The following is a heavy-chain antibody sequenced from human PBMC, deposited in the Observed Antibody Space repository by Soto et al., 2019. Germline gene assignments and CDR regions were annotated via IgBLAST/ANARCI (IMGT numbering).Heavy chain of an antibody. CDR1: GYTFTSCG. Sequence: SVKVSCKASGYTFTSCGISWVRQAPGQGLEWMGGIIPIFGTANYAQKFQGRVTITADESTSTAYMELSSLRSEDTAVYYCARGLNYYDSSGPRYFDLWGRGTLVTVSS. CDR2: IIPIFGTA. V-gene: IGHV1-69*13. D-gene: IGHD3-22*01. J-gene: IGHJ2*01. CDR3: ARGLNYYDSSGPRYFDL.